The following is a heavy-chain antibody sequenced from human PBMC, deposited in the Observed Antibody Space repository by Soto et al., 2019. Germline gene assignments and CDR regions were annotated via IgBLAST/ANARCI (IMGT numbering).Heavy chain of an antibody. CDR2: IYYSGST. CDR3: ARDGIAAAGQSFDY. CDR1: GGSISSYY. V-gene: IGHV4-59*01. D-gene: IGHD6-13*01. Sequence: SETLSLTCTVSGGSISSYYWSWIRQPPWKGLEWIGYIYYSGSTNYNPSLKSRVTISVDTSKNQFSLKLSSVTAADTAVYYCARDGIAAAGQSFDYWGQGTLVNVSS. J-gene: IGHJ4*02.